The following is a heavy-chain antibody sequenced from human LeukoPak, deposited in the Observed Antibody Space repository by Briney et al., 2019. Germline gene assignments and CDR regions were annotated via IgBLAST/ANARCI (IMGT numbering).Heavy chain of an antibody. CDR2: INTNTGNP. CDR3: ARRSFSGWYYFDY. J-gene: IGHJ4*02. D-gene: IGHD6-19*01. V-gene: IGHV7-4-1*02. Sequence: GASVKVSCKASGYTFTGYYMHWVRQAPGQGLEWMGWINTNTGNPTYAQGFTGRFVFSLDTSVSTAYLQISSLKAEDTAVYYCARRSFSGWYYFDYWGQGTLVTVSS. CDR1: GYTFTGYY.